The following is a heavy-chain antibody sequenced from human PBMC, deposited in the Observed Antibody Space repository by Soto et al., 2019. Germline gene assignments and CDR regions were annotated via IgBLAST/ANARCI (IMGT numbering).Heavy chain of an antibody. V-gene: IGHV1-69*12. CDR2: IIPMFGTA. Sequence: QVQLVQSGAEVKKPESSVKVSCKAPGGTFSTYAISWVRQAPGQGLEWMGGIIPMFGTANYAQRFQDRVTITEDESTNTVYVELSSLRSEDTAVYFCASGIQLWLRRINNGYSGWGQGTLVTGSS. CDR3: ASGIQLWLRRINNGYSG. CDR1: GGTFSTYA. D-gene: IGHD5-18*01. J-gene: IGHJ4*02.